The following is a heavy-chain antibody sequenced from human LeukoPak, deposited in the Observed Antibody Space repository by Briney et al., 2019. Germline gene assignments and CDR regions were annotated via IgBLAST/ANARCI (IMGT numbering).Heavy chain of an antibody. J-gene: IGHJ4*02. CDR1: GFTFSSYS. D-gene: IGHD6-19*01. CDR2: MSTSGIMT. Sequence: GGSLRLSCAASGFTFSSYSMNWVRQAPGKGLEWVSYMSTSGIMTYYADSVKGRFTISRNNAKNSLYLQMNSLRAEDTAVYYCARGARSSSADYWGQGTLVTVSS. V-gene: IGHV3-21*05. CDR3: ARGARSSSADY.